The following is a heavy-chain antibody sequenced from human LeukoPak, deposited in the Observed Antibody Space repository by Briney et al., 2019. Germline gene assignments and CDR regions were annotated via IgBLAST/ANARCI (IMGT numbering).Heavy chain of an antibody. J-gene: IGHJ6*03. D-gene: IGHD2-2*01. CDR2: IYTSGST. V-gene: IGHV4-4*07. CDR3: ARCGVVPAAMWYCYMDV. Sequence: PSETLSLTCTVSGGSISSYYWSWIRQPAGKGLEWIGRIYTSGSTNYNPPLKSRVTMSVDTSKNQFSLKLSSVTAADTAVYYCARCGVVPAAMWYCYMDVWGKGTTVTVSS. CDR1: GGSISSYY.